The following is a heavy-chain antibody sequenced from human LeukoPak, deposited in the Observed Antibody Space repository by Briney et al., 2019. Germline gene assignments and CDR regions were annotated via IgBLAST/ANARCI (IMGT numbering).Heavy chain of an antibody. CDR3: ATRSYDFDY. J-gene: IGHJ4*02. Sequence: TDSLSLTCPVHGASSSRSYWSRIPPPPGKGLEWTAVINHSGSTNYNPSLNSPVTISVDTSKNHFSLTLAPLTAPDPAAYYCATRSYDFDYWGQGTLVTVSS. CDR2: INHSGST. CDR1: GASSSRSY. D-gene: IGHD3-16*01. V-gene: IGHV4-34*06.